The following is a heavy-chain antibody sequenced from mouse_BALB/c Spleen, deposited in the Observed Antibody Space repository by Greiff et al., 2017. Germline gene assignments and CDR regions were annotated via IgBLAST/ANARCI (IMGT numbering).Heavy chain of an antibody. Sequence: QVQLQQSAAELARPGASVKMSCKASGYTFTSYTMHWVNQRPGQGLEWIGYINPSSGYTEYNQKFKDKTTLTADKSSSTAYMQLSSLTSEDSAVYYCARDGDSYFDYWGQGTTLTVSS. CDR1: GYTFTSYT. D-gene: IGHD3-3*01. CDR2: INPSSGYT. CDR3: ARDGDSYFDY. V-gene: IGHV1-4*02. J-gene: IGHJ2*01.